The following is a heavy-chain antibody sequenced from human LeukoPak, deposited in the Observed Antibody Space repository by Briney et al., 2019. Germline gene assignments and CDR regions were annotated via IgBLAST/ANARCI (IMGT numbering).Heavy chain of an antibody. J-gene: IGHJ2*01. V-gene: IGHV4-59*08. CDR2: IYYSGST. D-gene: IGHD6-25*01. CDR1: GGSISSYY. Sequence: SETLSLTCTVSGGSISSYYWSWIRQPPGKGLEWIGYIYYSGSTNYNPSLKSRVTMSVDTSKNQFSLKLSSVTAADTAVYYCARQGGGFWYFDLWGRGTLVTVSS. CDR3: ARQGGGFWYFDL.